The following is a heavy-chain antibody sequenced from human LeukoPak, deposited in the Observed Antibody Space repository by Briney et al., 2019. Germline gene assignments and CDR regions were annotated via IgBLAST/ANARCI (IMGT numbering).Heavy chain of an antibody. CDR2: VYWDDDK. CDR1: GFSLSTPGVG. CDR3: AHSLDSTSWYGYYYCMDV. J-gene: IGHJ6*03. Sequence: SGPALVRPTQTLTLTCDFSGFSLSTPGVGVGWVRQPPGKALEWLGFVYWDDDKRYRPSLKSRLTITKDTSKSQVVLTVTNVAPEDTATYFCAHSLDSTSWYGYYYCMDVWGKGTTVTVSS. V-gene: IGHV2-5*02. D-gene: IGHD2-2*01.